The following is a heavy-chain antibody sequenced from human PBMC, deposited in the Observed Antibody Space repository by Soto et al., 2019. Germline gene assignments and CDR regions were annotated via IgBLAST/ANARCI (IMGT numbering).Heavy chain of an antibody. J-gene: IGHJ4*02. CDR3: ATRGNFYETWAVAY. CDR1: GDSFSSYA. D-gene: IGHD3-22*01. Sequence: QVQLVQSVAEVKKPGSSVKVSCKASGDSFSSYAISWVRQAPGHGLEWMGRIIPIFGTPNYAQRVAGRVTITAEEAPSTAYMEPRRPRSDDTARFYWATRGNFYETWAVAYGGQGTLVTVSS. V-gene: IGHV1-69*01. CDR2: IIPIFGTP.